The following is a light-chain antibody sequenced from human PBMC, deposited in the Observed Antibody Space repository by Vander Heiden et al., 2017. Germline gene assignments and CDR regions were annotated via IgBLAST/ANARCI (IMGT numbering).Light chain of an antibody. Sequence: QSVLTQPPSASGTPGQRVTTSCSGSSSNLGSNNVNCYQQLPGTAPKLLIYSNNQRPSGVPDRVSGSKSGTSASLAISGLQSEDEADYYCAAWEDSLNGFYVFGTGTKVTVL. CDR2: SNN. CDR1: SSNLGSNN. CDR3: AAWEDSLNGFYV. J-gene: IGLJ1*01. V-gene: IGLV1-44*01.